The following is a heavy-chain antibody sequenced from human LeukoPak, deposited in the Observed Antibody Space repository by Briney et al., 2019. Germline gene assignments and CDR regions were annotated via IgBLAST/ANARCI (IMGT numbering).Heavy chain of an antibody. D-gene: IGHD1-26*01. J-gene: IGHJ4*02. V-gene: IGHV3-48*03. CDR1: GFTFSSYE. CDR3: ARDKGSDGIDF. CDR2: IRRSGTAI. Sequence: GGSLRLSCAASGFTFSSYEMNWVRQAPGKGLEWVAYIRRSGTAISYADSVKGRFTISRDDATNSLYLQMNSLRAEDTAVYYCARDKGSDGIDFWGQGTLVTVSS.